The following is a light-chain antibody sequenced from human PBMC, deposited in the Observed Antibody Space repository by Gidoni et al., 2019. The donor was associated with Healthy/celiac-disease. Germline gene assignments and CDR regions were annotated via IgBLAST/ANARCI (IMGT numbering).Light chain of an antibody. CDR2: GNS. J-gene: IGLJ1*01. CDR1: SSNIGAGYD. CDR3: QSYDSSLSGSRV. Sequence: QSVLTQPPSVSGAPGRRVTISCTGSSSNIGAGYDVHWYQQLPGPAPKLLIYGNSNRPSWVPDRFSGSKSGTSASLAITGLQAEDEADYYCQSYDSSLSGSRVFGTGTKVTVL. V-gene: IGLV1-40*01.